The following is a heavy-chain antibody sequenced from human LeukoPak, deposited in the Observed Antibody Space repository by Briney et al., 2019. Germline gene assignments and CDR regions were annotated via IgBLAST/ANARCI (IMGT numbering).Heavy chain of an antibody. Sequence: ASVKVSCKASGYTFTGYYMHWVRQAPGQGLEWMGWINPNSGGTNYAQKFQGRVTMTRDTSISTAYMELSRLRSDDAAVYYCARGSFYDFWSGYYDAFDIWGQGTMVTVSS. V-gene: IGHV1-2*02. J-gene: IGHJ3*02. CDR3: ARGSFYDFWSGYYDAFDI. D-gene: IGHD3-3*01. CDR2: INPNSGGT. CDR1: GYTFTGYY.